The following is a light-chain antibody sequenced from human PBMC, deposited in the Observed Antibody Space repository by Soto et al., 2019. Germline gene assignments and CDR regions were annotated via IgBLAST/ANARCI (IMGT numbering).Light chain of an antibody. Sequence: DIQMTQSPSTLSASVGDRVTITCRASQSISSWLAWYQQKPGKAPKLLIYKASSLESGVPSRFSGSGSGTDFTLNISSLQPDDFATYYCQQYNSYPYTFGQGTKLEIK. CDR2: KAS. CDR3: QQYNSYPYT. J-gene: IGKJ2*01. V-gene: IGKV1-5*03. CDR1: QSISSW.